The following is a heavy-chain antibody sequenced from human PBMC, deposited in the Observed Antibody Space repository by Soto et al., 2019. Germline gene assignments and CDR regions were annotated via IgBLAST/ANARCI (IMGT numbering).Heavy chain of an antibody. Sequence: LEILSLTCTVSGGSIISSSYYWGWIRQPPGKGLEWIGSIYYSGSTYYNPSLKSRVTISVDTSKNQFSLKLNSVTPEDTGVYYCARLVGNSWIDYWGQGTLVTVSS. CDR1: GGSIISSSYY. D-gene: IGHD6-13*01. J-gene: IGHJ4*02. CDR3: ARLVGNSWIDY. V-gene: IGHV4-39*01. CDR2: IYYSGST.